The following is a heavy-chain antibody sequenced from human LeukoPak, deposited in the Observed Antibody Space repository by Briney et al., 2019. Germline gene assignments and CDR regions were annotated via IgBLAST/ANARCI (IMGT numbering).Heavy chain of an antibody. Sequence: GGSLRLSCAASGFTFSTYAMTWVRQAPGKGLEWVAVIWYDRSNKYYADSVKGRFTISRDNSKNTVYLQMNSLRVDDTAMYYCARDILDYYDSSAYSNSDYWGQGTLVTVSS. V-gene: IGHV3-33*08. D-gene: IGHD3-22*01. J-gene: IGHJ4*02. CDR1: GFTFSTYA. CDR2: IWYDRSNK. CDR3: ARDILDYYDSSAYSNSDY.